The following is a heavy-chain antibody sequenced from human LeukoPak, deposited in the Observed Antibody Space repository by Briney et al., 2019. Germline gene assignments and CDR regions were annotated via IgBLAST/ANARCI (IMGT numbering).Heavy chain of an antibody. V-gene: IGHV3-64*01. Sequence: GGSLRPSCAASGFTFSSYAMHWVRQAPGKGLEYVSAISSNGGSTYYANSVKGRFTISRDNSKNTLYLQMGSLRAEDTAVYYCARDRDSGSYPLDYWGQGTLVTVSS. D-gene: IGHD1-26*01. J-gene: IGHJ4*02. CDR1: GFTFSSYA. CDR2: ISSNGGST. CDR3: ARDRDSGSYPLDY.